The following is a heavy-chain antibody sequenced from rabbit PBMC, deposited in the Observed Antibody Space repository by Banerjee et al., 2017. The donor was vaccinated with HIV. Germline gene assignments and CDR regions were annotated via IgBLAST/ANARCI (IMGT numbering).Heavy chain of an antibody. CDR2: INGGSSGRT. CDR1: GFSFSSSYY. V-gene: IGHV1S40*01. Sequence: QSLEESGGDLVKPGASLTLTCTASGFSFSSSYYMCWVRQAPGRGPEWIASINGGSSGRTRYASWVNGRFNISRTSSTMVTLQMTSLTAADTAPYFCARDDNDGGADFKLWGPGTLVTVS. J-gene: IGHJ4*01. CDR3: ARDDNDGGADFKL. D-gene: IGHD4-1*01.